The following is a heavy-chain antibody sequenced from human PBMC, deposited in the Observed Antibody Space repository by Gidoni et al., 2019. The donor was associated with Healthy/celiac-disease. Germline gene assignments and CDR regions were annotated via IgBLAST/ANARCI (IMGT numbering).Heavy chain of an antibody. Sequence: QVQLQESGPGLVKPSQTLSLTCTVSGGSISSGDYYWSWIRQPPGKGLEWIGYIYYSGGTYYNPSLKSRVTISVDTSKNQFSLKLSSVTAADTAVYYCARELRYFDWLIRSNWFDPWGQGTLVTVSS. V-gene: IGHV4-30-4*01. CDR3: ARELRYFDWLIRSNWFDP. CDR1: GGSISSGDYY. J-gene: IGHJ5*02. D-gene: IGHD3-9*01. CDR2: IYYSGGT.